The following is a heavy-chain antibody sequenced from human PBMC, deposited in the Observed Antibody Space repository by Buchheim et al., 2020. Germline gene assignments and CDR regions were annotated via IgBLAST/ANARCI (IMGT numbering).Heavy chain of an antibody. D-gene: IGHD3-22*01. V-gene: IGHV3-23*01. CDR2: ISGSGGST. Sequence: EVQLLESGGGLVQPGGSLRLSCAASGFTFSSYAMSWVRQAPGKGLEWVSAISGSGGSTYYADSVKGRFTISRDNSKNTLYLQMNSLRAEDTAVYYCAKDRMLVGYYDSSGYYQFDYWGQGTL. CDR1: GFTFSSYA. J-gene: IGHJ4*02. CDR3: AKDRMLVGYYDSSGYYQFDY.